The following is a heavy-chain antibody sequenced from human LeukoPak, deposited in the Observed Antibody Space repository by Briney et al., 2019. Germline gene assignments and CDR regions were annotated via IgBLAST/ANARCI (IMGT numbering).Heavy chain of an antibody. CDR1: GYTFTSYY. D-gene: IGHD2-2*01. Sequence: ASVRVSCKASGYTFTSYYMHWVRQAPGQGLEWMGIINPSGGSTSYAQKFQGRVTMTRDTSTSTVYMELSSLRSEDTAVYYCARDFLGYCSSTSCYRFDYWGQGTLVTVSS. J-gene: IGHJ4*02. V-gene: IGHV1-46*01. CDR2: INPSGGST. CDR3: ARDFLGYCSSTSCYRFDY.